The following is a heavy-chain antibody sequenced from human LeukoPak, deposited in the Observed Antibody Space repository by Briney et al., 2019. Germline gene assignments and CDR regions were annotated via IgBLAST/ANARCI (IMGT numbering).Heavy chain of an antibody. CDR2: INPNSGGT. J-gene: IGHJ4*02. Sequence: GASVKVSCKASGYTFTGYYMHWVRQAPGQGLEWMGWINPNSGGTNYAQKFQGRVTMTRDTSISTAYMELSRLRSDDTAVYYCAREEIIVGATTFDYWGQGTLVTVPS. V-gene: IGHV1-2*02. CDR1: GYTFTGYY. D-gene: IGHD1-26*01. CDR3: AREEIIVGATTFDY.